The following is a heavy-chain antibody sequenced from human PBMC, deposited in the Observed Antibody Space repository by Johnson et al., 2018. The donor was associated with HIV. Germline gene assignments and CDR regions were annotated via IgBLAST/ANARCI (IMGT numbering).Heavy chain of an antibody. CDR3: ARAREVYYLDAFDI. V-gene: IGHV3-11*04. J-gene: IGHJ3*02. CDR1: GFTFNDYY. CDR2: ISNSGSTI. Sequence: QVQLVESGGGLVKPGGSLRLSCAASGFTFNDYYMSWIRQAPGKGLEWVSYISNSGSTIYYADSVKGRFTISRDNAKNSLYLQMKSLRAEDTAVYYCARAREVYYLDAFDIWGQGTMVTVSS. D-gene: IGHD3-22*01.